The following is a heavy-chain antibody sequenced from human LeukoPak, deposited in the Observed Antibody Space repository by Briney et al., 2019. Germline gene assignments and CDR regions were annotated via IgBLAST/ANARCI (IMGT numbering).Heavy chain of an antibody. CDR2: ISAYNGNT. J-gene: IGHJ4*02. D-gene: IGHD3-10*01. Sequence: ASVKVSCKASGYTFTSYGISWVRQAPGQGLEWMGWISAYNGNTNYAQKLQGRVTMTTDTSTSTAYIELRSLRSDDTAVYYCARANYGSGSYYYYWGQGTLVTVSS. CDR1: GYTFTSYG. V-gene: IGHV1-18*01. CDR3: ARANYGSGSYYYY.